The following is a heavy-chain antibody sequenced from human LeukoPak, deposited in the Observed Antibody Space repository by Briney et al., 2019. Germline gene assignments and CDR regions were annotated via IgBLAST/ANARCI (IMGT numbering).Heavy chain of an antibody. J-gene: IGHJ4*02. V-gene: IGHV1-18*01. Sequence: ASVKVSCKASGYTFTRYGISWVPQAPEQGLEWMGWISAYNGNTNYAQKFQGRVTMTTDTSTSTAYMELRSLRSDDTAVYYCARGYYDNSVYFSYWGQGTLVTVSS. CDR1: GYTFTRYG. CDR2: ISAYNGNT. D-gene: IGHD3-22*01. CDR3: ARGYYDNSVYFSY.